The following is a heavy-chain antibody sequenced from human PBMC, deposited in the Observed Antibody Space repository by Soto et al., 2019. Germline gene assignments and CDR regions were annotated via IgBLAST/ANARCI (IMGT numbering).Heavy chain of an antibody. CDR3: ANGDFWSGYYDYYYYGMDV. J-gene: IGHJ6*02. D-gene: IGHD3-3*01. CDR1: GGTFSSYA. V-gene: IGHV1-69*13. CDR2: IIPIFGTA. Sequence: GASVQVSCKASGGTFSSYAISWVRQAHGQGLEWMGGIIPIFGTANYAQKFQGRVTITADESTSTAYMELSSLRSEDTAVYYCANGDFWSGYYDYYYYGMDVWGQGTTVTVSS.